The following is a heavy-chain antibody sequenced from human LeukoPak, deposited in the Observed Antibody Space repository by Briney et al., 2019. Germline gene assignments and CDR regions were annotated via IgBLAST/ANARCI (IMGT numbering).Heavy chain of an antibody. V-gene: IGHV3-23*01. Sequence: GGSLRLSCAASGFTFSSYAMSWVRQAPGKGLEWVSTISGNGDYTYYADSVKGRFTISRDNSKNTLYLQMNSLRADDTAVYYCAKRGIAAAASFDYWGQGTLVSVSS. J-gene: IGHJ4*02. D-gene: IGHD6-13*01. CDR1: GFTFSSYA. CDR2: ISGNGDYT. CDR3: AKRGIAAAASFDY.